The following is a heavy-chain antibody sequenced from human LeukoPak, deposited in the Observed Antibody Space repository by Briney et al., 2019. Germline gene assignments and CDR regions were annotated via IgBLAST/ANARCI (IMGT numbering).Heavy chain of an antibody. J-gene: IGHJ4*02. V-gene: IGHV4-38-2*02. D-gene: IGHD1-26*01. CDR3: ARGHGIVGAPDY. CDR1: GYSITSGYY. Sequence: PSETLSLTCTVSGYSITSGYYWGWIRQPPGKGLEWIGSIYHSGSTYYNPSLKSRVTMSVDTSKNQFSLKLSSVTAADTAVYYCARGHGIVGAPDYWGQGTLVTVSS. CDR2: IYHSGST.